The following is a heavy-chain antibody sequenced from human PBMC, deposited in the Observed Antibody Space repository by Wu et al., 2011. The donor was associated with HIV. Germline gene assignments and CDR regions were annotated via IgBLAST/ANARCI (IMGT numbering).Heavy chain of an antibody. CDR3: ARYNRQGGIDY. D-gene: IGHD1-14*01. Sequence: QVQLVQSGAEVRKPGSSVKVSCKASGGSFTSYAICWVRQAPGQGLEWMGGIIPISGTSKYAQKFQGRVTISADKSTSTAYMELRSLRSDDTAVYYCARYNRQGGIDYWGQGTLVTV. J-gene: IGHJ4*02. V-gene: IGHV1-69*06. CDR1: GGSFTSYA. CDR2: IIPISGTS.